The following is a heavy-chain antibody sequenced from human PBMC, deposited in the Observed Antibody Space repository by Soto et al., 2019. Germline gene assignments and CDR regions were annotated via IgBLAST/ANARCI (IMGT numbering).Heavy chain of an antibody. CDR1: GFTFSSYA. V-gene: IGHV3-23*01. Sequence: GGSLRLSCAASGFTFSSYAMSWVRQAPGKGLEWVSAISGSGGSTYYADSVKGRFTISRDNSKNTLYLQMNSLRAEDTAVYYCARVPYDYIWGSYMGPYFDYWGQGTLVTVSS. CDR2: ISGSGGST. D-gene: IGHD3-16*01. CDR3: ARVPYDYIWGSYMGPYFDY. J-gene: IGHJ4*02.